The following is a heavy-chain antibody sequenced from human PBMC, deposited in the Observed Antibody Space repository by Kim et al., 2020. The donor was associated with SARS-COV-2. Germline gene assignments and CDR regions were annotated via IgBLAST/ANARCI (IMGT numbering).Heavy chain of an antibody. J-gene: IGHJ4*02. CDR3: ARGRLYYYGSGSYYKWDFDD. D-gene: IGHD3-10*01. CDR2: INHSVST. Sequence: SETLSLTCAVYGGSFSGYYWSWSRKPQGKGLEWIGEINHSVSTNYNPSLKSRVTISVDTSKNQFSLKLSSVTAADTAVCYCARGRLYYYGSGSYYKWDFDDWGQGTVVTVSP. CDR1: GGSFSGYY. V-gene: IGHV4-34*01.